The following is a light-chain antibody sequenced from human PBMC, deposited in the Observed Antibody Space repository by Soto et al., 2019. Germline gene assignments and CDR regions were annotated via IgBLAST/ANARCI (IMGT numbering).Light chain of an antibody. CDR1: QSVSSN. J-gene: IGKJ1*01. CDR2: GAS. CDR3: PHYNNWPRT. Sequence: EIVMTQSPATLSVSPGERATLTCRASQSVSSNLAWYQQKPGQAPRVLIYGASTRATGIPARFSGSRSGTEFTLTISSLQSEDFAVYYCPHYNNWPRTFGQGTKVEIK. V-gene: IGKV3-15*01.